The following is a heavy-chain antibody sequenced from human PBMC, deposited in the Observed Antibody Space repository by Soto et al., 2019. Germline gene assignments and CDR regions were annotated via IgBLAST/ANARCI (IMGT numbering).Heavy chain of an antibody. J-gene: IGHJ5*02. CDR3: ARGVGDGSGSYPNWFDP. Sequence: QVQLVQSGAEVKKPGSSVKVSCKASGGTFSSYTISWVRQAPGQGLEWMGRIIPILGIANYAQKFQGRVTITADKSTSTAYMELSSLRSEDTAVYYCARGVGDGSGSYPNWFDPWGQGTLVTVSS. CDR1: GGTFSSYT. CDR2: IIPILGIA. V-gene: IGHV1-69*02. D-gene: IGHD3-10*01.